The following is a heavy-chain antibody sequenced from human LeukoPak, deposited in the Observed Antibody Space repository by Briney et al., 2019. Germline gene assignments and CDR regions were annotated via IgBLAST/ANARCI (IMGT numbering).Heavy chain of an antibody. Sequence: GGSLRLSCAASGFTFSSYSMNWVRQAPGKGLEWVSSISSSSSYIYYADSVKGRFTISRDNSKNTLYLQMNSLRAEDTAVYYCAKSPDSSGYSGAPGVFINYFDYWGQGTLVTVSS. CDR2: ISSSSSYI. V-gene: IGHV3-21*04. J-gene: IGHJ4*02. CDR1: GFTFSSYS. D-gene: IGHD3-22*01. CDR3: AKSPDSSGYSGAPGVFINYFDY.